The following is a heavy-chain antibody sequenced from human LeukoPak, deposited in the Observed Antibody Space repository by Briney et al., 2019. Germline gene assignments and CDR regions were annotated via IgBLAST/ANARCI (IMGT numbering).Heavy chain of an antibody. CDR1: GFTFSSYW. D-gene: IGHD6-13*01. V-gene: IGHV3-7*01. Sequence: GGSLRLSCAASGFTFSSYWMSWVRQAPGKGLEWVANIKQDGSEKYYVASVKGRFNSSRDNAKHSLYLPMNSLRAEDTAVYYCARSGYSSSWYNYWGQGTLVTVSS. CDR3: ARSGYSSSWYNY. J-gene: IGHJ4*02. CDR2: IKQDGSEK.